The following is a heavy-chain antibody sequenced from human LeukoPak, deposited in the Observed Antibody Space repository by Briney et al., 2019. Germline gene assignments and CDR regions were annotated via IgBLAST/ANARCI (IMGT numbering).Heavy chain of an antibody. CDR1: GFTFNNYG. D-gene: IGHD2-2*01. V-gene: IGHV3-30*18. CDR2: ISYGGRNK. Sequence: PGGSLRLSCAASGFTFNNYGMHWVRQAPGKGLEWVAVISYGGRNKHYPDSVKGRFTISRDISTDTLWLQMDSLRTEDTAVYYCAKGPLRGTAAAIDYWGQGTQVTVSS. CDR3: AKGPLRGTAAAIDY. J-gene: IGHJ4*02.